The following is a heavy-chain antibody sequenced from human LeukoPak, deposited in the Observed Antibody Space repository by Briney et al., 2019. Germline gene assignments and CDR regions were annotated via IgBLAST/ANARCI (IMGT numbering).Heavy chain of an antibody. CDR2: ISYDGSNK. J-gene: IGHJ4*02. D-gene: IGHD3-10*01. CDR1: GFTFSTYS. Sequence: GGSLRLSCAASGFTFSTYSMNWVRQAPGKGLEWVALISYDGSNKYYADSVKGRFTISRDNSKNTLYLQMNSLRAEDTAVYYCARGANYYGSGTYYNEGYFDYWGQGTLVTVSS. CDR3: ARGANYYGSGTYYNEGYFDY. V-gene: IGHV3-30*03.